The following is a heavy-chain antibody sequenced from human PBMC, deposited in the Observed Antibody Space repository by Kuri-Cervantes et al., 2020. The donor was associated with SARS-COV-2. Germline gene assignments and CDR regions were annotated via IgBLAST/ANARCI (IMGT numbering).Heavy chain of an antibody. CDR1: GGTFSSYA. V-gene: IGHV1-69*06. D-gene: IGHD3-3*01. Sequence: SVTVSCQSSGGTFSSYAISWVRQAPGQGLEWMGGIICIFGTANYAQKFQGRVTITADKSTSTAYMELSSLRSEDTAVYYCARATVLEWLLGPNFDYWGQGTLVTVSS. J-gene: IGHJ4*02. CDR2: IICIFGTA. CDR3: ARATVLEWLLGPNFDY.